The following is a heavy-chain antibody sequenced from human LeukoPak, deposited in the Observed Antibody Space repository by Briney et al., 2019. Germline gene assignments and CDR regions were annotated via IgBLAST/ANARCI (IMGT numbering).Heavy chain of an antibody. Sequence: GGSLRLSCAASGFTFSNYGMHWVRQAPGKGLNWVAVISYDGSNKYYADSVKGRFTISRDNSKNTLYLQMNSLRAEDTAVYYCARDQEAGYYYYYGMDVWGQGTTVTVSS. D-gene: IGHD6-13*01. V-gene: IGHV3-30*03. CDR2: ISYDGSNK. CDR1: GFTFSNYG. CDR3: ARDQEAGYYYYYGMDV. J-gene: IGHJ6*02.